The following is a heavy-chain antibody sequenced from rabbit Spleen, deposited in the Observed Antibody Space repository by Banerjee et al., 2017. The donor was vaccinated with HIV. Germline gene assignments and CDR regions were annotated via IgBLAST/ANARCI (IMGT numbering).Heavy chain of an antibody. CDR3: ARGAGDGYYAFDP. V-gene: IGHV1S45*01. D-gene: IGHD1-1*01. Sequence: QEQLVESGGGLVQPGGSLKLSCKASGFSLNSGYDMCWVRQAPGKGLEWIACIYTGSSGSTYYASWAKGRFTISKTSSTTVTLQMTSLTAADTATYFCARGAGDGYYAFDPWGPGTLVTVS. CDR1: GFSLNSGYD. CDR2: IYTGSSGST. J-gene: IGHJ2*01.